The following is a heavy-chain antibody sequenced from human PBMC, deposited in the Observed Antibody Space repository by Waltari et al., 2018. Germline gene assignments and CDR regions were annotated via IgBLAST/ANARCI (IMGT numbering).Heavy chain of an antibody. CDR3: ARTITGMYYFDY. V-gene: IGHV1-69*05. CDR1: GSTFSRYA. D-gene: IGHD1-20*01. CDR2: IIPIFGTA. Sequence: QVQLVQSGAEVKKPGSSVKVSCKASGSTFSRYAISWVRQAPGQGLEWMGGIIPIFGTANYAQKFQGRVTITTDESTSTAYMELSSLRSEDTAVYYCARTITGMYYFDYWGQGTLVTVSS. J-gene: IGHJ4*02.